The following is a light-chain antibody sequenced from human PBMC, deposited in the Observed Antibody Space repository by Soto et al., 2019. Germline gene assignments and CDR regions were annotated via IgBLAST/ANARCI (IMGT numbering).Light chain of an antibody. Sequence: AIRMTQSPSSFSASPGDRVTITCRASQDISTYLAWYQQKPGKAPNLLIYAASTLQSGVPSRFSGSGSGTDFTLTISCLQSEDSATYYCQQYYSSPPAFSQGTKVEVK. CDR2: AAS. CDR1: QDISTY. V-gene: IGKV1-8*01. CDR3: QQYYSSPPA. J-gene: IGKJ1*01.